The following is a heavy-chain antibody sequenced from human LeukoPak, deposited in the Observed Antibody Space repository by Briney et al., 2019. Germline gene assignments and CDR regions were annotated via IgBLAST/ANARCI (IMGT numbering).Heavy chain of an antibody. V-gene: IGHV1-46*01. Sequence: GASVKVSCKASGYTFTSYYMHWVRQAPGQGLEWMGIINPSGGSTSYAQKFQGRVTMTRDMSTSTVYMELSSLRSEDTAVYYCARVSKGELLRAFFVYWGQGTLVTVSS. CDR1: GYTFTSYY. CDR2: INPSGGST. D-gene: IGHD1-26*01. J-gene: IGHJ4*02. CDR3: ARVSKGELLRAFFVY.